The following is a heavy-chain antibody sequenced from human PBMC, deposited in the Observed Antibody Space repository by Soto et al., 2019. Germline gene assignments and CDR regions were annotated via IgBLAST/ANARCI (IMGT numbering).Heavy chain of an antibody. CDR2: IYYSGNA. CDR3: ARHKDTSSRYLLPDF. D-gene: IGHD6-13*01. Sequence: PSLTCTVSGGSITSRTYYWGWIRQPPGKGLEWIGSIYYSGNAYYNPSLKSRVAVSVDTSKNQFSLKVTSVTATDTAVYYCARHKDTSSRYLLPDFWGQGTLVTVSS. J-gene: IGHJ4*02. V-gene: IGHV4-39*01. CDR1: GGSITSRTYY.